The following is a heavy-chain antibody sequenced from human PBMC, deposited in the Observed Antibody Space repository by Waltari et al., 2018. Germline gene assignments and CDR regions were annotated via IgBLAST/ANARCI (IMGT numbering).Heavy chain of an antibody. J-gene: IGHJ3*02. D-gene: IGHD1-26*01. Sequence: EVQLLESGGGLVQPGGSLRLSCAASGFTFSTYAVTWVRQAPGKGLEWVSTSSGSGGSTYQADAMKGRFTISRDNSKNTLYLEMNSLRAEDTAIYYCVKNSGTYRGAFDIWGQGTTVTV. CDR2: SSGSGGST. CDR3: VKNSGTYRGAFDI. V-gene: IGHV3-23*01. CDR1: GFTFSTYA.